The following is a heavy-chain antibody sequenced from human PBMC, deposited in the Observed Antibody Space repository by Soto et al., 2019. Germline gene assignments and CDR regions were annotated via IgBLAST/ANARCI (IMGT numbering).Heavy chain of an antibody. V-gene: IGHV4-34*01. Sequence: SETLSLTCAVYGGSFSGYYWSWIRQSPGKGLEWIGEINHSGGTSYNPSLKSRLTISVDTSKNQFSLKLTSVTAADTAVYYCARVALLSYCDGDCYSFFDRWGQGTQVTVS. J-gene: IGHJ4*02. D-gene: IGHD2-21*02. CDR2: INHSGGT. CDR3: ARVALLSYCDGDCYSFFDR. CDR1: GGSFSGYY.